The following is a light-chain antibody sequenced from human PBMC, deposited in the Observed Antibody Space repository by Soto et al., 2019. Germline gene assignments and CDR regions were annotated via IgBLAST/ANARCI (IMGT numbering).Light chain of an antibody. J-gene: IGKJ4*01. CDR3: QQYNSYPLT. CDR1: QSISSW. V-gene: IGKV1-5*03. Sequence: DIQMTQSPSTLSASVGDRVTITCRASQSISSWLAWYQQKPGKAPNLLIYKASSLESGVPSRFSGSGTGTEFILTISRLQPDDFATYYWQQYNSYPLTFGGGTKVEIK. CDR2: KAS.